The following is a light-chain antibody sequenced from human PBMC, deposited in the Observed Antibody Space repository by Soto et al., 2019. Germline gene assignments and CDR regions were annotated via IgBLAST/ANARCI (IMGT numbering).Light chain of an antibody. Sequence: EIVMTQSPATLSVSPGERATLSCRASHSVGTNLAWYQQIPGQAPRLLIYDTSTRATGISARFSGSGSGTEFTLTVSNLQSEDFAVYYCQHYNNWPPWTFGQGTKVDIK. CDR3: QHYNNWPPWT. CDR2: DTS. V-gene: IGKV3-15*01. CDR1: HSVGTN. J-gene: IGKJ1*01.